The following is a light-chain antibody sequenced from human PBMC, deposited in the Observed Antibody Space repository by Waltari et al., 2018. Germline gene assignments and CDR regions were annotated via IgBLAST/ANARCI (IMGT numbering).Light chain of an antibody. V-gene: IGLV3-27*01. CDR1: VLAKKY. Sequence: SYELTQPSSVSVSPGQTARITCSGDVLAKKYARWFQQKPGQAPILVIYKDSERPSGIPERFSGSSSGTTVTLTISGAQVEDEADYYCFSVADNNGVFGTGTKVTVL. CDR2: KDS. J-gene: IGLJ1*01. CDR3: FSVADNNGV.